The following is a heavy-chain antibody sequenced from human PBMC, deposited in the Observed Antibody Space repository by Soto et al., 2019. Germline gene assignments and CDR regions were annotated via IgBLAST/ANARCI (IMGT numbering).Heavy chain of an antibody. D-gene: IGHD5-18*01. CDR3: ARGEDTAMVTGGCFDP. CDR2: IIPIFGTA. J-gene: IGHJ5*02. Sequence: QVQLVQSGAEVKKPGSSVKVSCKASGGTFSSYAISWVRQAPGQGLEWMGGIIPIFGTANYAQKFQGRVTITADKSTSTAYMALSSLRSEDTAVYYCARGEDTAMVTGGCFDPWGQGTLVTVSS. CDR1: GGTFSSYA. V-gene: IGHV1-69*06.